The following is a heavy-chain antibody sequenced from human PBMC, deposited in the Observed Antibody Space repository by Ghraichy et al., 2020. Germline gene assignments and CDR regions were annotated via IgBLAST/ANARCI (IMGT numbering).Heavy chain of an antibody. CDR2: ISSSSYT. CDR1: GFTFSDYY. Sequence: GGSLRLSCAASGFTFSDYYMSWIRQAPGKGLEWVSYISSSSYTNYADSVKGRFTISRDNAKNSLYLQMNSLRAEDTAVYYCARGYSSRKDFDYWGQGTLVTVSS. CDR3: ARGYSSRKDFDY. D-gene: IGHD1-1*01. J-gene: IGHJ4*02. V-gene: IGHV3-11*06.